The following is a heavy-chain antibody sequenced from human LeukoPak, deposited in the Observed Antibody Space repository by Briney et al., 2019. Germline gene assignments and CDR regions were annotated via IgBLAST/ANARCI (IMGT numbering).Heavy chain of an antibody. CDR3: ARGPEIPMDV. D-gene: IGHD1-14*01. Sequence: ASVKVSCKASGYTFTSYGISWVRQAPGQGLEWMGIISPLVGTTNYAQKFQGRVTITRDMSTSTVYMELSSLRSDDTAVYYCARGPEIPMDVWGNGTTVTVSS. V-gene: IGHV1-46*01. J-gene: IGHJ6*03. CDR2: ISPLVGTT. CDR1: GYTFTSYG.